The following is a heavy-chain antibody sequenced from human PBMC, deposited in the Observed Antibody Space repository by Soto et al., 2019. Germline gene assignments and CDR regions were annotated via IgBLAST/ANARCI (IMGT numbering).Heavy chain of an antibody. Sequence: QVQLVESGGGVVQPGRSLRLSCAASGFTFSSYAMHWVRQAPGKGLEWVAVISYDGSNKYYADSVKGRFTISRDNSKNTLYLQMNSLRAEDTAVYYCARVSSGTTPAPDYWGQGTLVTVSS. D-gene: IGHD1-1*01. J-gene: IGHJ4*02. V-gene: IGHV3-30-3*01. CDR2: ISYDGSNK. CDR1: GFTFSSYA. CDR3: ARVSSGTTPAPDY.